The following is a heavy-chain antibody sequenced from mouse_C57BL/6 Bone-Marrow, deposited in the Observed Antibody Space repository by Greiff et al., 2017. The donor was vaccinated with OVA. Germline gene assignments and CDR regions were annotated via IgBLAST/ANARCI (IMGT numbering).Heavy chain of an antibody. J-gene: IGHJ3*01. D-gene: IGHD1-1*01. CDR1: GYAFSSSW. CDR2: IYPGDGDT. V-gene: IGHV1-82*01. CDR3: ARSRTVVERFAY. Sequence: QVQLQQSGPELVKPGASVKISCKASGYAFSSSWMNWVKQRPGKGLEWIGRIYPGDGDTNYNGKFKGKATLTADKSSSTAYMQLSSLTSEDSAVYFCARSRTVVERFAYWGQGTLVTVSA.